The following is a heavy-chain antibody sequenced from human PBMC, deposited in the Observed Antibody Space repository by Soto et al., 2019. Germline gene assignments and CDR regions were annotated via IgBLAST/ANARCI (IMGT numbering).Heavy chain of an antibody. CDR2: INPATGAA. Sequence: QLHLVQSGAVVKKPGASVTVSCSASGYPVTAYYMHWVRQAPGRGLAWMGGINPATGAAKYTQALQGRVTVTRDTPTSAVFLELSGLISGDTAVFYCARGGGVGVAGSAAFDTWGQGTLVTVSS. CDR1: GYPVTAYY. J-gene: IGHJ3*02. D-gene: IGHD3-3*01. CDR3: ARGGGVGVAGSAAFDT. V-gene: IGHV1-2*02.